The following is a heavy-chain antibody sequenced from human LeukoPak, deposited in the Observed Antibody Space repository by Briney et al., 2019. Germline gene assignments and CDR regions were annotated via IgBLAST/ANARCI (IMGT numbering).Heavy chain of an antibody. D-gene: IGHD3-3*01. Sequence: PGGSLRLSCAASGFTFSIYTMNWVRQAPGKGLEWISYISTNSGTIWYADSVKGRFTISRDNSKNTLYLQMNSLRAEDTAVYYCAKCGGILLGNDPIDYWGQGTLVTVSS. V-gene: IGHV3-23*01. J-gene: IGHJ4*02. CDR3: AKCGGILLGNDPIDY. CDR1: GFTFSIYT. CDR2: ISTNSGTI.